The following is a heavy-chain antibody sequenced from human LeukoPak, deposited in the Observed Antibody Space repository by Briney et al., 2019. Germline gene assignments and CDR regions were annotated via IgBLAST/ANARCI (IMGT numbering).Heavy chain of an antibody. CDR3: ARDRNDIPGHYGMDV. D-gene: IGHD3-9*01. Sequence: GGSLRLSCAASGFTFSRYSMNWVRQAPGKGLEWVSSISSSSSYIYYADSVKGRFTISRDNAKNSLYLQMNSLRAEDTAVYYCARDRNDIPGHYGMDVWGKGTTVTVSS. CDR1: GFTFSRYS. J-gene: IGHJ6*04. V-gene: IGHV3-21*01. CDR2: ISSSSSYI.